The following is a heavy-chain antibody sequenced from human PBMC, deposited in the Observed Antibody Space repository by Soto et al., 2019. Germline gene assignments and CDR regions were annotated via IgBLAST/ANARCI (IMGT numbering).Heavy chain of an antibody. J-gene: IGHJ5*02. Sequence: PGGSLRLSCAASGFTFSSYAMSWVRQAPGKGLEWVSAISGSGGSTYYADSVKGRFTISRDNSKNTLYLQMNSLRAEDTAVYYCAKDSGGSGMENPNWFGPWGEGTLVTVSS. CDR3: AKDSGGSGMENPNWFGP. CDR2: ISGSGGST. CDR1: GFTFSSYA. V-gene: IGHV3-23*01. D-gene: IGHD3-10*01.